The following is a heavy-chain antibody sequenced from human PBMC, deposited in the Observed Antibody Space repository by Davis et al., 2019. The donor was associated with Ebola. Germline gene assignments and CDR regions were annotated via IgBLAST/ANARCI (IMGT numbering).Heavy chain of an antibody. D-gene: IGHD5-24*01. V-gene: IGHV3-30*03. CDR3: ARDGAEMTTGDLYYYYYGMDV. Sequence: GESLKISCAASGFTFSSYAMHWVRQAPGKGLEWVAVISYDGSNKYYADSVKGRFTISRDNSKDTLYLQMSSLRAEDTAVYYCARDGAEMTTGDLYYYYYGMDVWGQGTTVTVSS. J-gene: IGHJ6*02. CDR1: GFTFSSYA. CDR2: ISYDGSNK.